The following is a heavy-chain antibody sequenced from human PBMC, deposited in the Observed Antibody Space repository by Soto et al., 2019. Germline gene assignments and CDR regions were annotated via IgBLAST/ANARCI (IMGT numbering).Heavy chain of an antibody. CDR1: GDSFTSYD. V-gene: IGHV1-8*01. D-gene: IGHD3-3*01. CDR2: MNPNSGNT. J-gene: IGHJ4*02. CDR3: ARGSVYYDFWSGYSAKYYFDY. Sequence: GASVKLSCKASGDSFTSYDINWVRQATRQGLEWMGWMNPNSGNTGYAQKFQGRVTMTRNTSISTAYMELSSLRSEDTAVYYCARGSVYYDFWSGYSAKYYFDYWGQGTLITVSS.